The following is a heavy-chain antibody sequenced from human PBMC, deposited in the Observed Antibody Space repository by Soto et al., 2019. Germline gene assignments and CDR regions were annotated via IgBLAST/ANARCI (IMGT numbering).Heavy chain of an antibody. V-gene: IGHV4-34*01. CDR1: GGSFSGYY. CDR3: ARGDIVVVPAANGHCYFVY. J-gene: IGHJ4*02. Sequence: QVQLQQWGAGLLKPSETLSLTCAVYGGSFSGYYWSWIRQPPGKGLEWIGEINHSGSTNYNPSLKTRVTISVDTSKTRFSLKRSSVTAADTAVYYCARGDIVVVPAANGHCYFVYWGQGTLVTVSS. D-gene: IGHD2-2*01. CDR2: INHSGST.